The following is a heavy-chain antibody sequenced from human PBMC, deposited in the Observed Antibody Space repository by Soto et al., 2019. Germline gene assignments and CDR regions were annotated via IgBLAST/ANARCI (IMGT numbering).Heavy chain of an antibody. D-gene: IGHD4-17*01. CDR2: ISGSGTTT. CDR3: AHPRGYGVFDAYDI. Sequence: GGSLRLSCAASGFTFSTYAMSWVRQAPGKGLEWVSAISGSGTTTFYADSVQGRFTISRDNPMNTLYLQMNSLRIEDTAVYYCAHPRGYGVFDAYDIWGQGTMVTVSS. CDR1: GFTFSTYA. J-gene: IGHJ3*02. V-gene: IGHV3-23*01.